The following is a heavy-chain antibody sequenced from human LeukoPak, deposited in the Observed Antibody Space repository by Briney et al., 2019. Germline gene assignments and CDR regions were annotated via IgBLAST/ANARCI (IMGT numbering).Heavy chain of an antibody. Sequence: ASVKVSCKAFGYTFTSNYMHWVRQAPGQGPEWMGVISPSGGSTTYALKFQGRVTLTRDMSTSTDYLELSSLRSEDTAVYYCARGEHYYMDVWGKGTTVTVSS. V-gene: IGHV1-46*01. CDR2: ISPSGGST. CDR3: ARGEHYYMDV. J-gene: IGHJ6*03. CDR1: GYTFTSNY. D-gene: IGHD1-1*01.